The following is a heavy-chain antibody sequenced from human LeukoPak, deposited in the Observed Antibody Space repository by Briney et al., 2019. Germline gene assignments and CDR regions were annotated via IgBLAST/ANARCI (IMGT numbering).Heavy chain of an antibody. Sequence: ASVTVSCKASGYTFSSYGISWVRQAPGQGLEWVGWISGNNDNPNYGQKFQGRFTVTTDSSTSTAYMELRNLRFDNTAVYYCARDGTSTDDYWGEGTLVTVSS. CDR1: GYTFSSYG. V-gene: IGHV1-18*01. J-gene: IGHJ4*02. CDR2: ISGNNDNP. D-gene: IGHD2-2*01. CDR3: ARDGTSTDDY.